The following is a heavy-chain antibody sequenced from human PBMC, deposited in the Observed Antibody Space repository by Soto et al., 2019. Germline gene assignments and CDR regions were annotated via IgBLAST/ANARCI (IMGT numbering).Heavy chain of an antibody. Sequence: SETLSLTCAVSGGSISSGGYSWSWIRQPPGKGLEWIGYIYHSGSTYYNPSLKSRVTISVDRSKNQFSLNLSSVTAADTAVYYCARHVFGELLSNWFDPWGQRTLVTVSS. CDR1: GGSISSGGYS. V-gene: IGHV4-30-2*01. D-gene: IGHD3-10*02. CDR3: ARHVFGELLSNWFDP. CDR2: IYHSGST. J-gene: IGHJ5*02.